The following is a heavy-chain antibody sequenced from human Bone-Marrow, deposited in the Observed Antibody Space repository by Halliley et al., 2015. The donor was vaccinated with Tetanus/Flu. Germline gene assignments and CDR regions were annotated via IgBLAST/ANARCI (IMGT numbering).Heavy chain of an antibody. J-gene: IGHJ4*02. CDR3: ARDLGLRVSGTTGFDS. Sequence: WISAYNGNTNYAQKLPGRVPMTTDTSTSTAYMELTSLRSDDTAVYYCARDLGLRVSGTTGFDSWGQGTLVTVSS. D-gene: IGHD1-20*01. CDR2: ISAYNGNT. V-gene: IGHV1-18*01.